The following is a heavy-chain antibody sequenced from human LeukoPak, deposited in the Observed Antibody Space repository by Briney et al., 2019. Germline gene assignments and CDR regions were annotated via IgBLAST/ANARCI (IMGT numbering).Heavy chain of an antibody. V-gene: IGHV3-23*01. CDR2: ISGSSDST. CDR1: GFTFSSYA. Sequence: QPGGSLRLSCAASGFTFSSYAMTWVRQAPGKGLEWVSSISGSSDSTYYADSVKGRFTISRDNSEKTLLLQVSSLRAEDTALYYCAKGGPTTRPLDYWGQGTLVTVSS. J-gene: IGHJ4*02. D-gene: IGHD1-1*01. CDR3: AKGGPTTRPLDY.